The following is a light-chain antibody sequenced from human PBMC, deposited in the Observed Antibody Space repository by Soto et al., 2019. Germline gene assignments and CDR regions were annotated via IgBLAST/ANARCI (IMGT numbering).Light chain of an antibody. J-gene: IGKJ5*01. CDR3: QQRSNWPPT. CDR1: QSVSSY. CDR2: DAS. Sequence: EILLTQSPATLSLSPGERATLSCRASQSVSSYLAWYQQKPGQAPRLLIYDASNRATGIPARFSGSGSGADFTLTISSLEPEEFAVYYCQQRSNWPPTSGQGTRLEIK. V-gene: IGKV3-11*01.